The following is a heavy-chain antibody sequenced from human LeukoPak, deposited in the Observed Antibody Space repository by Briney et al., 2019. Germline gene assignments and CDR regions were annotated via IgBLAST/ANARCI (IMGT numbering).Heavy chain of an antibody. CDR1: GGSISSYY. CDR3: ARRVVVAGGIDY. J-gene: IGHJ4*02. D-gene: IGHD2-15*01. CDR2: IYYSGST. Sequence: SETLSLTCTVSGGSISSYYWSWIRQPPGKGLEWIGYIYYSGSTNYNPSLKSRVTISVDTSKNQFSLKLSSATAADTAVYYCARRVVVAGGIDYWGQGTLVTVSS. V-gene: IGHV4-59*01.